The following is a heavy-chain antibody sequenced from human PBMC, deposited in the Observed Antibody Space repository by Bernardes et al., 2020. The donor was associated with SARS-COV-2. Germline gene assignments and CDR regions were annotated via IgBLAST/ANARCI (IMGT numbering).Heavy chain of an antibody. V-gene: IGHV1-2*02. J-gene: IGHJ6*02. Sequence: ASVKASCKASGYTFTGYYMHWVRQAPGQGLEWMGWINPNSGGTNYAQKFQGRVTMTRDTSISTAYMELSRLRSDDTAVYYCARALMVRGVIIPETAYYYYYGMDVWGQGTTVTVSS. CDR1: GYTFTGYY. CDR3: ARALMVRGVIIPETAYYYYYGMDV. D-gene: IGHD3-10*01. CDR2: INPNSGGT.